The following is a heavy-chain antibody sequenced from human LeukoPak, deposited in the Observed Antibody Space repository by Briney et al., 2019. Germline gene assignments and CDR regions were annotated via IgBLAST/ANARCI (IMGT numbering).Heavy chain of an antibody. CDR2: INPNSGGT. Sequence: ASVKVSCKASGYIFTGYYMHWVRQAPGQGLEWMGWINPNSGGTNYAQKFQGRVTMTRDTSISTAHMELSRLRSDDTAVYYCARDAATRYCSSTSCPQDYWGQGTLVTVSS. J-gene: IGHJ4*02. V-gene: IGHV1-2*02. CDR3: ARDAATRYCSSTSCPQDY. CDR1: GYIFTGYY. D-gene: IGHD2-2*01.